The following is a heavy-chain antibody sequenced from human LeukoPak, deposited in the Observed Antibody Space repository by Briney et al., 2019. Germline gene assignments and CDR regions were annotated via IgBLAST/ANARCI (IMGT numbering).Heavy chain of an antibody. CDR2: INHSGRT. CDR3: AREGGLAAAVLYYFDY. J-gene: IGHJ4*02. Sequence: SETLSLTCAVYGGSFSGYYWSWIRQPPGKGLEWIGEINHSGRTNYNRSLKSRVTLSVETSKNQFSLKLSSVTAAATAVYYCAREGGLAAAVLYYFDYWGQGTLVTVSS. D-gene: IGHD6-13*01. CDR1: GGSFSGYY. V-gene: IGHV4-34*01.